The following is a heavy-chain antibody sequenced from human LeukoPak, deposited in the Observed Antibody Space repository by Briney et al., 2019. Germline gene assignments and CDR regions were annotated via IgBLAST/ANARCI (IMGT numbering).Heavy chain of an antibody. V-gene: IGHV3-11*01. J-gene: IGHJ4*02. CDR1: GFTFSDYY. CDR3: ARSSRGSGSYRTDY. CDR2: ISSSGTTI. D-gene: IGHD3-10*01. Sequence: PGGSLRLSCAASGFTFSDYYMSWIRQAPGKGLEWGSYISSSGTTISYADSVKGRFTISRDNAKNSLYLQMNSLRADDTAVYYCARSSRGSGSYRTDYWGQGTLVTVSS.